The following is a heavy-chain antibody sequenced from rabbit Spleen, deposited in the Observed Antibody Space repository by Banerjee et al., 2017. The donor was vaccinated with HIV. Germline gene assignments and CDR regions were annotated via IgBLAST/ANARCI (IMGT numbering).Heavy chain of an antibody. V-gene: IGHV1S40*01. D-gene: IGHD6-1*01. Sequence: QSLEESGGDLVKPGASLTLTCTASGFSFSSGYYMCWVRQAPGKGLEWIACIYAGITEITYYASWAKGRFTISKTSSTTVTLQMTSLTAADTATYFCARIGYAGYDYVKSAFDPWGQGTLVTVS. CDR1: GFSFSSGYY. CDR2: IYAGITEIT. J-gene: IGHJ2*01. CDR3: ARIGYAGYDYVKSAFDP.